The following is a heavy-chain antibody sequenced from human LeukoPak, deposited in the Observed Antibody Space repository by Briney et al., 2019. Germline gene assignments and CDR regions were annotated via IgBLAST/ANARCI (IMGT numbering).Heavy chain of an antibody. Sequence: PSETLSLTRTVSGGSISSYYWSWIRQPPGKGLEWIGYIYYSGSTNYNPSLKSRVTISVDTSKNQFSLKLSSVTAADTAVYYCARGRARTRDDAFDIWGQGTMVTVSS. J-gene: IGHJ3*02. V-gene: IGHV4-59*01. CDR3: ARGRARTRDDAFDI. CDR2: IYYSGST. D-gene: IGHD3/OR15-3a*01. CDR1: GGSISSYY.